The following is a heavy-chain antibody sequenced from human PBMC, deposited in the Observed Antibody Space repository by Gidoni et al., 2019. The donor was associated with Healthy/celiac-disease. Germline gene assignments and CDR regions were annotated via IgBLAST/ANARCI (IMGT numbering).Heavy chain of an antibody. Sequence: QVQLVQSGAEVKKPGASVTVSCKVSGYTLTELSMHWVRQAPGKGLEWMGGFDPEDGETIYAQKVQGRVTRTEDTSTDTAYMELSSLRSEDTAVYYCATVIAAAGKVGHYYYYGMDVWGQGTTVTVSS. CDR2: FDPEDGET. J-gene: IGHJ6*02. D-gene: IGHD6-13*01. CDR1: GYTLTELS. CDR3: ATVIAAAGKVGHYYYYGMDV. V-gene: IGHV1-24*01.